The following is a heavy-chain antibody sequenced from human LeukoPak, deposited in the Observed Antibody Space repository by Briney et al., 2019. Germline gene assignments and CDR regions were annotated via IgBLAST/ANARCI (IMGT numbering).Heavy chain of an antibody. V-gene: IGHV3-33*01. D-gene: IGHD6-19*01. CDR3: ARDQSSGWSVDY. CDR2: IWYDGSNK. J-gene: IGHJ4*02. CDR1: GFTFSSYG. Sequence: GRSLRLSCAASGFTFSSYGMHWVRQAPGKGLEWVAVIWYDGSNKYYADSVKGRFTISRDNSKNTLYLQMNSLRAEDTAVYYCARDQSSGWSVDYWGQGSLVTVSS.